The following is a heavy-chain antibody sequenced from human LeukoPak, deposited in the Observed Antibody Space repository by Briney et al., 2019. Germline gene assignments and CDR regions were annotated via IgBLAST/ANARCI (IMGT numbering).Heavy chain of an antibody. Sequence: PGRSLRLSCAASGFTFSSYSMNWVRQAPGKGLEWVSSISSSSSYIYYADSVKGRFTISRDNAKNSLYLQMNSLRAEDTAVYYCARHLGRHLRIQLWTNYYGMDVWGKGTTVTVSS. V-gene: IGHV3-21*01. J-gene: IGHJ6*04. CDR3: ARHLGRHLRIQLWTNYYGMDV. CDR2: ISSSSSYI. D-gene: IGHD5-18*01. CDR1: GFTFSSYS.